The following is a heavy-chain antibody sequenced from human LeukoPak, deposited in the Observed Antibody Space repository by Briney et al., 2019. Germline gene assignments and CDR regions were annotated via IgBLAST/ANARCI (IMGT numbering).Heavy chain of an antibody. CDR3: ARNPGRKFDF. J-gene: IGHJ4*02. D-gene: IGHD3-10*01. CDR2: IKQDESEK. Sequence: GGSLRLSCEGSGFTFRTYWMSWVRQAPGKGLEWVANIKQDESEKYYVDSVKGRFTISRDNAKSSLYLQMNSLRAEDTAVYYCARNPGRKFDFWGQGALVTVSS. V-gene: IGHV3-7*01. CDR1: GFTFRTYW.